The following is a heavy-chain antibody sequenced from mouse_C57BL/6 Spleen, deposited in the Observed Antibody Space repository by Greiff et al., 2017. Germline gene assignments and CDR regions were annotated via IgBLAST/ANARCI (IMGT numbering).Heavy chain of an antibody. J-gene: IGHJ2*01. CDR2: ISAGGSYT. D-gene: IGHD2-3*01. CDR3: AREALYDGYFDY. Sequence: EVKVEESGGGLVKPGGSLKLSCAASGFTFSSYAMSWVRQTPEKRLEWVATISAGGSYTYYPDNVKGRFTISRDNAKNNLYLQMSHLKSEDTAMYYCAREALYDGYFDYWGQGTTLTVSS. V-gene: IGHV5-4*01. CDR1: GFTFSSYA.